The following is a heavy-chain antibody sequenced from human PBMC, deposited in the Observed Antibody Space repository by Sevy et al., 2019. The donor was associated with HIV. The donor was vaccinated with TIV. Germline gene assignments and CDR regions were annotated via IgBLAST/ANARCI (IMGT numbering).Heavy chain of an antibody. J-gene: IGHJ4*02. D-gene: IGHD1-7*01. CDR2: IWSDGSNK. CDR3: AREERRGTTPSFDY. Sequence: GGSLRLSCAASGFTFSDYGMHWVRQAPGKGLEWVAVIWSDGSNKYYGDSVKGRFTISRDSSKNTLFLQMNSLSVDGTAEYYCAREERRGTTPSFDYWGQGALVTVSS. CDR1: GFTFSDYG. V-gene: IGHV3-33*01.